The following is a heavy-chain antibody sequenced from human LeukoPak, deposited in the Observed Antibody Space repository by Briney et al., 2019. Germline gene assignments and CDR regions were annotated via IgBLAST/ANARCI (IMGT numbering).Heavy chain of an antibody. V-gene: IGHV2-5*01. CDR1: GFSLSTSGEG. CDR2: IYWNDDK. CDR3: ARTLRSYDILTGYYDSWTVDV. Sequence: SGPTLVKPTQTLTLTCTFSGFSLSTSGEGVGWIRQPPGKALEWLALIYWNDDKRYSPSLRSKLTITKDTSKNQVVLTMTNMDPVDTATYYCARTLRSYDILTGYYDSWTVDVWGKGTTVTISS. D-gene: IGHD3-9*01. J-gene: IGHJ6*04.